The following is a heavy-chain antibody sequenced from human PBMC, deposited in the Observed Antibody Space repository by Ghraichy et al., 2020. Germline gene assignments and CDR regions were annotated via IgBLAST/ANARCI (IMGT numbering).Heavy chain of an antibody. V-gene: IGHV3-21*01. J-gene: IGHJ5*02. CDR1: GFIFSSYN. CDR2: ISSSSSYI. Sequence: GESLNISCAASGFIFSSYNMNWVRQAPGKGLEWVSSISSSSSYIHYADSVKGRFTISRDNAKNSLYLQMNSLRAEDTAVYYCARGICSGDSCYSGGHWFDPWGQGTLVTVSS. D-gene: IGHD2-15*01. CDR3: ARGICSGDSCYSGGHWFDP.